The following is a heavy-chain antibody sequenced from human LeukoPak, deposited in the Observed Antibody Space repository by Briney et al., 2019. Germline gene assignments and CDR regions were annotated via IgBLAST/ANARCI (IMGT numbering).Heavy chain of an antibody. CDR3: ARAQYMGHSSPSWTDALDL. D-gene: IGHD2-15*01. J-gene: IGHJ3*01. Sequence: ASVKVSCKASGYTFTGYYMHWVRQAPGQGLEWMGWINPNSGGTNYAQKFQGRVTMTRDTSISTAYMELSRLRSDDTAVYYCARAQYMGHSSPSWTDALDLWGQGTMVTVSS. V-gene: IGHV1-2*02. CDR2: INPNSGGT. CDR1: GYTFTGYY.